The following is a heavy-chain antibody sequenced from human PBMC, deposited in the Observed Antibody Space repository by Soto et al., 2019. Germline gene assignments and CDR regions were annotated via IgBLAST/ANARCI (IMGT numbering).Heavy chain of an antibody. D-gene: IGHD3-22*01. V-gene: IGHV3-74*01. Sequence: LILSCVASGFTFSSYWMHWVRQAPGKGLVWVSQINSEGTRSEHADSVKGRFTISRDNAKNTLYLQMNDLRAEDTAVYYCARDYDSSGYHSTFWGQGALVTVSS. CDR3: ARDYDSSGYHSTF. CDR2: INSEGTRS. CDR1: GFTFSSYW. J-gene: IGHJ4*02.